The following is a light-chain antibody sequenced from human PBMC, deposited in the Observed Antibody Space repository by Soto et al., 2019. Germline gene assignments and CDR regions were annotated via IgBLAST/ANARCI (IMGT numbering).Light chain of an antibody. V-gene: IGLV1-40*01. Sequence: QPVLTQPPSVSGAPGQRVTISCTGSSSNIGAGYDVHWYQQLPGTAPKLLIYDNTNRPSGVPDRFSGSKSGTSASLAITGLQAEDEADYYCQSYDSSLSGSLFGGGTKLTVL. CDR1: SSNIGAGYD. J-gene: IGLJ2*01. CDR3: QSYDSSLSGSL. CDR2: DNT.